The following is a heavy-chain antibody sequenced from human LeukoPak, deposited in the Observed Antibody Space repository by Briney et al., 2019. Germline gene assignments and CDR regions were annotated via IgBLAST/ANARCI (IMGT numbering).Heavy chain of an antibody. CDR1: GYTFTSYG. Sequence: ASVKVSCKASGYTFTSYGISWVRQAPGQGLEWMGWISAYNGNTNYAQKLQGRVTMTTDTSTSTAYMELRILRSDDTAVYYCARGSSYGSNYYYGMDVWGQGTTVTVSS. CDR2: ISAYNGNT. CDR3: ARGSSYGSNYYYGMDV. V-gene: IGHV1-18*01. D-gene: IGHD5-18*01. J-gene: IGHJ6*02.